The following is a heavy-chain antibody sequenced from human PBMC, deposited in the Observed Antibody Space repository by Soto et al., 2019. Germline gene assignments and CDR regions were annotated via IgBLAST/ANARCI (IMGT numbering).Heavy chain of an antibody. D-gene: IGHD6-19*01. CDR2: ISGSGGST. V-gene: IGHV3-23*01. Sequence: GGSLRLSCAASGFTFSSYGMSWVREAPGKGLGWVSAISGSGGSTYYADSVKGRFTISRDNSKNTLYLQMNSLRAEDTAVYYCAKGIAVYYYYGMDVWGQGTTVTVSS. CDR3: AKGIAVYYYYGMDV. J-gene: IGHJ6*02. CDR1: GFTFSSYG.